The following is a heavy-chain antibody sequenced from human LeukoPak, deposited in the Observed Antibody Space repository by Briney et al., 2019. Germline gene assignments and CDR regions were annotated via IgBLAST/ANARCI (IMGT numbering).Heavy chain of an antibody. V-gene: IGHV4-34*01. J-gene: IGHJ6*02. CDR3: ARGDVTVSVIYFENYYYYYGMDV. CDR1: GGSFSGYY. D-gene: IGHD2/OR15-2a*01. CDR2: INHSGST. Sequence: PSETLSLTCAVYGGSFSGYYWSWIRQPPGKGLEWIGEINHSGSTNYNPSLKSRVTISVDTSKNQFSLKLSSVTAADTAVYYCARGDVTVSVIYFENYYYYYGMDVWGQGTTVTVSS.